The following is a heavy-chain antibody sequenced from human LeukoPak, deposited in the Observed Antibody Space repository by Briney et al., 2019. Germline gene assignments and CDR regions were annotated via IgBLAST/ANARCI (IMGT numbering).Heavy chain of an antibody. J-gene: IGHJ5*02. CDR2: IIPILGIA. Sequence: GASVKVSCKASGGTFSSYAISWVRQAPGQGLEWMGRIIPILGIANYAQKFQGRVTITADKSTSTAYMELSSLRSDDTAVYYCARVGYYGSGSYWNWFDPWGQGTLVTVSS. CDR1: GGTFSSYA. V-gene: IGHV1-69*04. CDR3: ARVGYYGSGSYWNWFDP. D-gene: IGHD3-10*01.